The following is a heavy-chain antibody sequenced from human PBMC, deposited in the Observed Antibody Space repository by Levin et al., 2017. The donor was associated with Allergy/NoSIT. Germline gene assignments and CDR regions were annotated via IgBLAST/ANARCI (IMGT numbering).Heavy chain of an antibody. J-gene: IGHJ4*02. CDR2: VSGSGAVT. V-gene: IGHV3-23*01. Sequence: GGSLRLSCAASGFPFRTYVMAWVRQAPGKGLEWVSAVSGSGAVTYYADSVRGRFTISRDNSKNTMYLQMNSLRAEDTALYYCTNLYDYVWVTYNYTDPRSYFDYWGQGTQVTVSS. D-gene: IGHD3-16*01. CDR1: GFPFRTYV. CDR3: TNLYDYVWVTYNYTDPRSYFDY.